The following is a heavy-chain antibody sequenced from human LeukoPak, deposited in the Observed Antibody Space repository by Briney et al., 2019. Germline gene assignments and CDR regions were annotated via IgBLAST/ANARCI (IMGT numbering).Heavy chain of an antibody. CDR3: AKKAVAGHFDY. CDR2: ISWNSGSI. CDR1: GFAFDDYA. V-gene: IGHV3-9*01. Sequence: GRSLRLSCAASGFAFDDYAMHWVRQAPGKGLEWVSGISWNSGSIGYADSVKGRFTISRDNAKNSLYLQMNSLRAEDTAVYYCAKKAVAGHFDYWGQGTLVTVSS. D-gene: IGHD6-19*01. J-gene: IGHJ4*02.